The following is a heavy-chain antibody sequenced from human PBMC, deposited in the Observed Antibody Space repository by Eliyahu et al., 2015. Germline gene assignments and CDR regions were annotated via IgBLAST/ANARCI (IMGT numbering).Heavy chain of an antibody. CDR3: TRDEGGISY. V-gene: IGHV3-49*04. D-gene: IGHD2-15*01. J-gene: IGHJ4*02. CDR1: GFTFGDYA. Sequence: EVQLVESGGGLVQPGRSLRLSCTASGFTFGDYAMXWVRQAPGKGLEWVGFIRSKAYGGTTEYAASVKGRFTISRDDSKSIAYLQMNSLKTEDTAVYYCTRDEGGISYWGQGTLVTVSS. CDR2: IRSKAYGGTT.